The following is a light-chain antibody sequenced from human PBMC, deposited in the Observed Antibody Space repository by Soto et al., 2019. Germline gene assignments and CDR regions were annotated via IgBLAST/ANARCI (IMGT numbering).Light chain of an antibody. J-gene: IGLJ1*01. Sequence: QSVLTQPASVSGSPGQSITISCTGTSSDVGGYNYASWYQQHPGKAPKLMIYDVSNWPSGVSNRFSGSKSGNTASLTISGLQAEDEADYYCSSYTSSSTLYVFGTGTRSPS. CDR2: DVS. V-gene: IGLV2-14*01. CDR1: SSDVGGYNY. CDR3: SSYTSSSTLYV.